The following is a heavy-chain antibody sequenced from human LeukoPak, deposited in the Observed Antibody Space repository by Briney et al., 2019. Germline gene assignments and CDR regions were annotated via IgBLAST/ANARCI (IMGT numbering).Heavy chain of an antibody. CDR2: ISYDGSNK. Sequence: GGSLRLSCAASGITFSSYGMHWVRQAPGKGLEWVAVISYDGSNKYYADSVKGRFTISRDNSKNTLYLQMNSLRAEDTAVYYCPRNQAKYQLPGELDYWGQGTLVTVSS. CDR1: GITFSSYG. CDR3: PRNQAKYQLPGELDY. V-gene: IGHV3-30*03. D-gene: IGHD2-2*01. J-gene: IGHJ4*02.